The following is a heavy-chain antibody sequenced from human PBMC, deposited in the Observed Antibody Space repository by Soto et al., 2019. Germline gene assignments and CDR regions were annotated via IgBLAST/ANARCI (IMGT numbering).Heavy chain of an antibody. CDR2: IDYSGAT. CDR3: ERYHSYAIDY. J-gene: IGHJ4*02. CDR1: GTSIISYY. Sequence: TSGALSPTCTVSGTSIISYYGIWSRQPPGKGREWIGNIDYSGATNYNPSRASRVTVSVDTSKKEVSRKMTSFTAADRAMFFCERYHSYAIDYWGRGTPVPVSS. D-gene: IGHD2-8*01. V-gene: IGHV4-59*01.